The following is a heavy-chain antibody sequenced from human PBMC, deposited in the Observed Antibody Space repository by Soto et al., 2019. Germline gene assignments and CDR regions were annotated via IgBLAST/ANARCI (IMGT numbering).Heavy chain of an antibody. Sequence: SETLSLTCTVSGGSISSYYWSWIRQPPGKGLEWIGYIYYSGSTNYNPSLKSRVTISVDTSKNQFSLKLSSVTAADTAVYYCARSRARPYFDYWGQGTLVTV. CDR2: IYYSGST. V-gene: IGHV4-59*01. J-gene: IGHJ4*02. CDR1: GGSISSYY. CDR3: ARSRARPYFDY. D-gene: IGHD6-6*01.